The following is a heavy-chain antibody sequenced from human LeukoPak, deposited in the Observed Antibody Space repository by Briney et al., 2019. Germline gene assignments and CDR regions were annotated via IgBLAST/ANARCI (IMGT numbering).Heavy chain of an antibody. CDR1: GFTFSSCG. Sequence: GGSLRLSCAASGFTFSSCGMHWVRQAPGKGLEWVAFIRYDGSNKYYADSVKGRFTISRDNSKNTLYLQMNSLRAEDTAVYYCAKGYDFWSAQSHYYYYYYMDVWGKGTTVTVSS. V-gene: IGHV3-30*02. J-gene: IGHJ6*03. D-gene: IGHD3-3*01. CDR2: IRYDGSNK. CDR3: AKGYDFWSAQSHYYYYYYMDV.